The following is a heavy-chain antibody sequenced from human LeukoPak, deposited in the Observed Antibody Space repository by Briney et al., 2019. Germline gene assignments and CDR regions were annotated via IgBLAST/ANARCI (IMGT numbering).Heavy chain of an antibody. Sequence: GGSLRLSCAVSGFPFSDVWMSWVRQPPGDGMEWVGRIKRKTDGGTADYPAPVKGRFTFSRDDSKNTLYLQMNSLKTEDTAVYYCTTDWYYYDSSGYYPIFWGQGTLVTVSS. V-gene: IGHV3-15*01. CDR2: IKRKTDGGTA. CDR3: TTDWYYYDSSGYYPIF. CDR1: GFPFSDVW. D-gene: IGHD3-22*01. J-gene: IGHJ4*02.